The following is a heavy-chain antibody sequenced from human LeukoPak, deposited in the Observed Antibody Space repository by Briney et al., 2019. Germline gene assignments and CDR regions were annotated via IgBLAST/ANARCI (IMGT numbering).Heavy chain of an antibody. J-gene: IGHJ4*02. CDR1: GYTFTSYY. Sequence: ASVKVSCKASGYTFTSYYIHWVRQAPGQGLEWMGIINPSGGSTTYAQKFQGRVTMTRGTSTSTVYMELSSLRSEDTAVYYCARSSGCIDYWGQGALVTVSS. V-gene: IGHV1-46*01. CDR2: INPSGGST. D-gene: IGHD6-19*01. CDR3: ARSSGCIDY.